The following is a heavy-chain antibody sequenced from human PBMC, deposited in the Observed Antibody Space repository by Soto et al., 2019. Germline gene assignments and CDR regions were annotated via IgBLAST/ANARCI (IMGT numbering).Heavy chain of an antibody. J-gene: IGHJ4*02. CDR1: GFTFSNCA. V-gene: IGHV3-23*01. Sequence: PGGSLRLSCAASGFTFSNCAMTWVRQAPGKGPEWVSTIANSGDGTYYADSVKGRFTISRDNAKNSLYLQMNSLRVEDTAVYYCAREGVSCSSTSCDLDYWGQGTMVTVSS. D-gene: IGHD2-2*01. CDR2: IANSGDGT. CDR3: AREGVSCSSTSCDLDY.